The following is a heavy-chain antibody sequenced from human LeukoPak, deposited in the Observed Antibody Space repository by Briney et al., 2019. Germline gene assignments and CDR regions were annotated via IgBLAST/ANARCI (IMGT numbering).Heavy chain of an antibody. V-gene: IGHV1-69*06. CDR2: IIPIFGTA. CDR3: AREGYSSGWFDY. J-gene: IGHJ4*02. D-gene: IGHD6-19*01. Sequence: SVKVSCKAAGGTFSSYAISWVRQAAGQGLEWMGGIIPIFGTANYAQKFKGRVTITADKSTSTDYMELSSLRSEDTAVYYCAREGYSSGWFDYWGQGTLVTVSS. CDR1: GGTFSSYA.